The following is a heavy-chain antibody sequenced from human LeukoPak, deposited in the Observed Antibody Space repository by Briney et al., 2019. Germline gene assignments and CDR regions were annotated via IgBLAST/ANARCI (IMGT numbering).Heavy chain of an antibody. Sequence: GGSLRLSCAASGFTFRDYYMSWIRQAPGKGPEWLSYISSSGSTIKYTASVKGRFTISRDNAKNSLYLQMNSLRAEDTAVYHCARDHGDYGGHFDYWGQGTLVTVSS. J-gene: IGHJ4*02. V-gene: IGHV3-11*01. D-gene: IGHD4-17*01. CDR3: ARDHGDYGGHFDY. CDR1: GFTFRDYY. CDR2: ISSSGSTI.